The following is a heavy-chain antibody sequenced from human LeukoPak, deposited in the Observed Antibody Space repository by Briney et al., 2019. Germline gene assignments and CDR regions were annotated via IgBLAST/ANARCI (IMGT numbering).Heavy chain of an antibody. Sequence: PGGSLRLSCAASGFTFSSYAMSWLRQAPGKGLEWVSAISGSGGSTYYSYSEKCRFTISRDYSNNTLYLQMNSLRAEDAAVYYCAKGGVVVPAAIGPQKYPWPSDYWGQGTLVTVSS. J-gene: IGHJ4*02. D-gene: IGHD2-2*01. CDR1: GFTFSSYA. CDR3: AKGGVVVPAAIGPQKYPWPSDY. V-gene: IGHV3-23*01. CDR2: ISGSGGST.